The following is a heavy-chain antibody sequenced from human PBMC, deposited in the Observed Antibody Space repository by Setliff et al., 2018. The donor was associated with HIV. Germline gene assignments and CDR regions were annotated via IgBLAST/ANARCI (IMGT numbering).Heavy chain of an antibody. CDR2: IYPGDSAT. D-gene: IGHD7-27*01. CDR3: ARLPTGDHHFDF. CDR1: GYRFASYW. J-gene: IGHJ4*02. Sequence: HGESLKISCKGSGYRFASYWIGWVRQMPGKGLEWMGIIYPGDSATRYSPSFQGQVTISADKSISTAYLHWSSLKASDTAMYFCARLPTGDHHFDFWGEGTLVTVSS. V-gene: IGHV5-51*01.